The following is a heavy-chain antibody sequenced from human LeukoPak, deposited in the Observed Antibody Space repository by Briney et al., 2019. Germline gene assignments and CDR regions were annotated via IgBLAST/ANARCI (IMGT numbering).Heavy chain of an antibody. CDR2: IDEGGSNA. J-gene: IGHJ4*02. V-gene: IGHV3-74*03. CDR3: IRDEALWRLDY. Sequence: GGSLRLSCAASGFTFSNYDMSWVRQAPGKGLVWVSRIDEGGSNAMYADSVKGRFSISRDNAKNTVNLQMNSLKAENTGVYYCIRDEALWRLDYWGQGTLVTVSS. CDR1: GFTFSNYD. D-gene: IGHD2-21*01.